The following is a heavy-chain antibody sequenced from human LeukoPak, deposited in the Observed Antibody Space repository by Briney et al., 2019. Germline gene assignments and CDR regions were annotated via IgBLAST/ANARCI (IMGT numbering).Heavy chain of an antibody. Sequence: SETLSLTCTVSGGSISSYYWSWIRQPPGKGLEWIGYIYYSGSTNYNPSLKSRVTISVDTSKNQFSLKLSSVTAADTAVYYCARLPSGTLNSPFDYWGQGSLVTVSS. CDR3: ARLPSGTLNSPFDY. CDR2: IYYSGST. D-gene: IGHD3-10*01. J-gene: IGHJ4*02. CDR1: GGSISSYY. V-gene: IGHV4-59*01.